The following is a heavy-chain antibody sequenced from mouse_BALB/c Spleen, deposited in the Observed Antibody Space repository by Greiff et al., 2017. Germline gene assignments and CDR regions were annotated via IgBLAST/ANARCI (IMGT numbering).Heavy chain of an antibody. CDR3: ARDLYYYGSTGYYAMDY. V-gene: IGHV7-3*02. J-gene: IGHJ4*01. CDR1: GFTFTDYY. CDR2: IRNKANGYTT. D-gene: IGHD1-1*01. Sequence: EVQRVESGGGLVQPGGSLRLSCATSGFTFTDYYMSWVRQPPGKALEWLGFIRNKANGYTTEYSASVKGRFTISRDNSQSILYLQMNTLRAEDSATYYCARDLYYYGSTGYYAMDYWGQGTSVTVSS.